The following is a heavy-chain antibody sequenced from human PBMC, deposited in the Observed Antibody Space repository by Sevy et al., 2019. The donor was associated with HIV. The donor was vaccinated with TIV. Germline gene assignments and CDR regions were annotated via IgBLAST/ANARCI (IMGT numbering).Heavy chain of an antibody. CDR2: IKQDAGQK. J-gene: IGHJ4*02. Sequence: GGSLRLSCAASGFTFSKYWMGWVRQAPGKGLEWVANIKQDAGQKYYVDSVKGRFTISRDNAKNSLYLQMTSLRAEDTAVYFCERDDGHHYFPYWGQGTLVTVSS. V-gene: IGHV3-7*01. CDR3: ERDDGHHYFPY. CDR1: GFTFSKYW.